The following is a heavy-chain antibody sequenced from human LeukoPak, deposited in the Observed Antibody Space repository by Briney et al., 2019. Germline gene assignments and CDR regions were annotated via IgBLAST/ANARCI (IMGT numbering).Heavy chain of an antibody. Sequence: PGVSLRLSCAASGFTFSNAWMSWVRQAPGKGLEWVGRIKSKTDGGTTDYAASVKGRFTISRDDSKNTLYLQMNSLKTEDTAVYYCTTVTYGSGSPYIEYFQHWGQGTLVTVSS. V-gene: IGHV3-15*01. CDR3: TTVTYGSGSPYIEYFQH. J-gene: IGHJ1*01. D-gene: IGHD3-10*01. CDR2: IKSKTDGGTT. CDR1: GFTFSNAW.